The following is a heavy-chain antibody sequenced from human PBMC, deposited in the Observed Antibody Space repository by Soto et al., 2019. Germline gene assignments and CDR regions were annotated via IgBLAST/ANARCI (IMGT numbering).Heavy chain of an antibody. J-gene: IGHJ4*02. CDR2: INPASQLR. CDR1: GVSFNSYG. CDR3: ARMKLARLDH. Sequence: QVQLLQSGTEVKRPGSSVKVSCRASGVSFNSYGFAWVRQAPGRGLEWVGKINPASQLRNYQQSLQGRVTTTAHTSTRTAYMELSGLTSEDTAVYYCARMKLARLDHWGQGTLVTVSS. V-gene: IGHV1-69*09.